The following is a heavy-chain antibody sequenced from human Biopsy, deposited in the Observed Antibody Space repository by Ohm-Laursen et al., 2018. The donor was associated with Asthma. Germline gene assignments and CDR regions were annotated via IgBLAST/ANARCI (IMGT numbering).Heavy chain of an antibody. V-gene: IGHV3-23*01. CDR1: GFTFSSSA. CDR3: AKRRGYSGHDNDY. CDR2: ITGSGGTT. D-gene: IGHD5-12*01. J-gene: IGHJ4*02. Sequence: SLRLSCSASGFTFSSSAMSWVRQAPGKGLERVSAITGSGGTTYYEDSVKGRFTISRDNSKNTLYLQMNSLRTEDTAVYYCAKRRGYSGHDNDYWGQGTLVIVSS.